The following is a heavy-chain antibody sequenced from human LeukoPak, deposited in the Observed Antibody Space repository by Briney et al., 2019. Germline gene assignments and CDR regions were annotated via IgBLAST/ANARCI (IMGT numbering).Heavy chain of an antibody. J-gene: IGHJ3*02. CDR2: ISSSGSTI. Sequence: GGSLRLSCAASGFTFSSYEMNCVRQAPGKGLEWVSCISSSGSTIYYADSVKGRFTISRDNAKNSLYLQMNSLRAEDTAVYYCARGYSSGPLSDDAFDIWGQGTMVTVSS. V-gene: IGHV3-48*03. D-gene: IGHD6-19*01. CDR3: ARGYSSGPLSDDAFDI. CDR1: GFTFSSYE.